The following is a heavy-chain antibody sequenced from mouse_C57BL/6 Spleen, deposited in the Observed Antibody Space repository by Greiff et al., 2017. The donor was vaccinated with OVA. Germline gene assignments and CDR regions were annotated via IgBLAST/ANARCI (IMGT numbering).Heavy chain of an antibody. V-gene: IGHV2-6-1*01. CDR3: ARHEKGYYYLDY. D-gene: IGHD2-14*01. Sequence: VKLQESGPGLVAPSQSLSITCTVSGFSLTSYGVHWVRQPPGKGLEWLVVIWSDGSTTYNSALKSRLSISKDNSKSQVFLKMHSLQTDDTAMYYCARHEKGYYYLDYWGQGTTLTVSS. CDR2: IWSDGST. CDR1: GFSLTSYG. J-gene: IGHJ2*01.